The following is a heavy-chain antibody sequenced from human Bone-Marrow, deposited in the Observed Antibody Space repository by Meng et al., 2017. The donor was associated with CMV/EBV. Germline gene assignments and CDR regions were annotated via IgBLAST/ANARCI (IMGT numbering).Heavy chain of an antibody. CDR3: ARVGVIFGVVIPPYYFDY. Sequence: GGSLRLSCAASGFTFSSYAMSWVRQAPGKGLEWVSGINWNGGSTGYADSVKGRFTISRDNAKNSLYLQMNSLRAEDTALYYCARVGVIFGVVIPPYYFDYWGQGTLVTVSS. CDR1: GFTFSSYA. V-gene: IGHV3-20*04. D-gene: IGHD3-3*01. CDR2: INWNGGST. J-gene: IGHJ4*02.